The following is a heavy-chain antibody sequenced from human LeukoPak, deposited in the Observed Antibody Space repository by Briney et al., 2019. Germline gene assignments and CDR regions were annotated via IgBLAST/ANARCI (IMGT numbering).Heavy chain of an antibody. CDR3: ARGLRGYSYGWRIWYYFDY. Sequence: PSQTLSLTCTVSGGSINSGSYYWSWIRQPPGKGLEWIGYIYYSGSTNYNPSLKSRVTISVDTSKNQFSLKLSSVTAADTAVYYCARGLRGYSYGWRIWYYFDYWGQGTLVTVSS. CDR2: IYYSGST. V-gene: IGHV4-61*01. D-gene: IGHD5-18*01. J-gene: IGHJ4*02. CDR1: GGSINSGSYY.